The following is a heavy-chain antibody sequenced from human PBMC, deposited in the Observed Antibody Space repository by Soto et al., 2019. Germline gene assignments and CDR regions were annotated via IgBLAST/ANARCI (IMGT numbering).Heavy chain of an antibody. CDR2: ISYDGSNK. D-gene: IGHD4-17*01. CDR3: AKEGLRWYVDC. CDR1: GFTFSSYG. V-gene: IGHV3-30*18. Sequence: SLRLSCAASGFTFSSYGMHWVRQAPGKGLEWVAVISYDGSNKYYADSVKGRFTISRDNSKNTLYLQMNSLRAEDTAVYYCAKEGLRWYVDCWGLGTLVTVSS. J-gene: IGHJ4*02.